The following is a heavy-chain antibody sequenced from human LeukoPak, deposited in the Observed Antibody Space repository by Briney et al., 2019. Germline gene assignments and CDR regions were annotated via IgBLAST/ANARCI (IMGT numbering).Heavy chain of an antibody. J-gene: IGHJ4*02. CDR3: ARDKEGFDY. CDR2: IYPRDGST. Sequence: ASVKVSCKASGYTFTSNYIHWVRQAPGQGLEWMGMIYPRDGSTSYAQKFQGRVTVTRDTSTITVHMELSGLRSEDTAVYYCARDKEGFDYGGQGTLVTVSS. V-gene: IGHV1-46*01. CDR1: GYTFTSNY.